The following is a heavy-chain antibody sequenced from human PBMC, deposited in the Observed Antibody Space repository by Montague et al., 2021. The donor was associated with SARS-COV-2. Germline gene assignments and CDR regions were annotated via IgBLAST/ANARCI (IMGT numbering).Heavy chain of an antibody. CDR2: VYHSGST. CDR3: ARGPDASEYYLVEDSFDI. V-gene: IGHV4-4*02. CDR1: GGSILSDKW. D-gene: IGHD2/OR15-2a*01. J-gene: IGHJ3*02. Sequence: SEILSLTCSVYGGSILSDKWWRWVRQPPGKGLEWIGDVYHSGSTNYNSSLKSRIAISVDTSKNMFSLHLTSVTAADTAVYFCARGPDASEYYLVEDSFDIWGQGTLVTVSS.